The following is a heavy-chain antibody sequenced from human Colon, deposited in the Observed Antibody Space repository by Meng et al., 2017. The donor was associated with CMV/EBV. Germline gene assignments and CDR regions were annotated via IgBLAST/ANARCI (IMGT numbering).Heavy chain of an antibody. CDR3: AKGQGIIYD. Sequence: GESLKISCAASGFRFSSYEMSWVRQAPGKGLEWVANINRDGSEKNYVDSVKGRFTVSRDNVKNSLYLQMNSLRVEDMAVYYCAKGQGIIYDWGQGTLVTVSS. J-gene: IGHJ4*02. CDR2: INRDGSEK. D-gene: IGHD5/OR15-5a*01. CDR1: GFRFSSYE. V-gene: IGHV3-7*01.